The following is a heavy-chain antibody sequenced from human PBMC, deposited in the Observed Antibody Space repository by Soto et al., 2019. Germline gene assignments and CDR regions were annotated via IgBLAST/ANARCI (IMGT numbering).Heavy chain of an antibody. CDR2: ISSSSSTI. V-gene: IGHV3-48*02. CDR3: ARSPTYANGFDY. Sequence: EVQLVESGGGLVQPGGSLRLSCAASGFTFSTYSMNWVRQAPGKGLEWVSYISSSSSTIYYADSVKGRFTISRDNAKISLFLQMNSLSDEDTAIYYCARSPTYANGFDYWGQGTLVTVSS. CDR1: GFTFSTYS. J-gene: IGHJ4*02. D-gene: IGHD1-1*01.